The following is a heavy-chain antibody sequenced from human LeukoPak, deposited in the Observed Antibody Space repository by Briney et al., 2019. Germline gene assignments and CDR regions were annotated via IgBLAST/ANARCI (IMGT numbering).Heavy chain of an antibody. J-gene: IGHJ6*02. Sequence: SVKVSCKASGGTFSSYAISWVQQAPGQGLEWMGRIIPILGIANYAQKFQGRVTITADKSTSTAYMELSSLRSEDTAVYYCASKRIVVVPAARAHYYYGMDVWGQGTTVTVSS. D-gene: IGHD2-2*01. CDR2: IIPILGIA. CDR1: GGTFSSYA. CDR3: ASKRIVVVPAARAHYYYGMDV. V-gene: IGHV1-69*04.